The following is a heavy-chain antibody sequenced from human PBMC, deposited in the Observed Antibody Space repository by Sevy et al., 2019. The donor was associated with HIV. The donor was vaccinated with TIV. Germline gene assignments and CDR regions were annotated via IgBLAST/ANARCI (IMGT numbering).Heavy chain of an antibody. CDR2: IYYSGST. CDR1: GGSISSGGYY. D-gene: IGHD5-12*01. CDR3: ASTLPGIVGTIYY. Sequence: SETLSLTCTVSGGSISSGGYYWSWIRQHPGKGLEWIGYIYYSGSTYYDPSLKSRVTISVDTSKNQFSLKLSSVTAADTAVYYCASTLPGIVGTIYYWGQGTLVTVSS. V-gene: IGHV4-31*03. J-gene: IGHJ4*02.